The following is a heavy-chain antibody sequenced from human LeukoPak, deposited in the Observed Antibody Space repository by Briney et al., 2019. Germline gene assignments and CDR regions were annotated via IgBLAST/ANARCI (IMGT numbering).Heavy chain of an antibody. CDR2: IYHSGST. J-gene: IGHJ4*02. V-gene: IGHV4-4*02. Sequence: SGTLSLTCAVSGGSISSSNWWTWVRQPPGKGLEWIGEIYHSGSTNYNPSLKGRVTMSVDKSKNQFSLELSSVTAADTAVYYCATYYESSGYRLDYWGQGTLVTVSS. CDR3: ATYYESSGYRLDY. D-gene: IGHD3-22*01. CDR1: GGSISSSNW.